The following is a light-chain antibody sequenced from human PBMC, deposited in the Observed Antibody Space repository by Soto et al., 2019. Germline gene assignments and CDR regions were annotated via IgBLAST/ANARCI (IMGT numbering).Light chain of an antibody. J-gene: IGKJ1*01. Sequence: EIVVTQSPTTLSLSPGARAPLSCRASPGISNSLAWYQQIPGQTPRLLLYAAANRATGVPARCSGSRAGADVTLTISSLEPEDYVFYYCRQRCNWPPGAFGQGTKVDIK. CDR3: RQRCNWPPGA. CDR1: PGISNS. V-gene: IGKV3-11*01. CDR2: AAA.